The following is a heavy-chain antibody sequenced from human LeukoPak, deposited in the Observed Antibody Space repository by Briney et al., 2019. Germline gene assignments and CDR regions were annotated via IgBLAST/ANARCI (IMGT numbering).Heavy chain of an antibody. CDR2: IYSGGST. J-gene: IGHJ4*02. CDR1: GFTVSSNY. D-gene: IGHD2-8*01. Sequence: GGSLRLSCAASGFTVSSNYMSWVRQAPGKGLEWVSVIYSGGSTYYADSVKGRFTISRDNSKNTLYLQMNSLRAEDTAVYYCAKDLRVMVEEDVRYLDHWGQGTLVTVSS. CDR3: AKDLRVMVEEDVRYLDH. V-gene: IGHV3-66*01.